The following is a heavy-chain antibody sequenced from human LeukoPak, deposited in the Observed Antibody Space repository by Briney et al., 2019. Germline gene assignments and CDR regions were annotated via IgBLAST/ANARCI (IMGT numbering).Heavy chain of an antibody. J-gene: IGHJ5*02. D-gene: IGHD3-3*01. CDR3: ARDGGIFGVVIGWFDP. CDR2: IYRDGTT. V-gene: IGHV3-53*05. Sequence: GGSLRLSCAASGFTVSSNYMSWVRQAPGKGLEWVSIIYRDGTTYYADSVKGRFTISRDNSKNTLYLQMNSLRAEDTAVYYCARDGGIFGVVIGWFDPWGQGTLVTVSS. CDR1: GFTVSSNY.